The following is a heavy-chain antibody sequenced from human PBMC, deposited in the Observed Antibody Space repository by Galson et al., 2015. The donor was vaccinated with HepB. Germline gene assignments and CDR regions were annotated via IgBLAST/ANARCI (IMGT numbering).Heavy chain of an antibody. Sequence: SVKVSCKASGYTFTSYYMHWVRQAPGQGLEWMGIINPSGGSTSYAQKFQGRVTMTRDTSTSTVYMELSSLRSEDTAVYYCARAYPGDPTVTKGRDFQHWGQGTLVTVSS. CDR1: GYTFTSYY. J-gene: IGHJ1*01. CDR2: INPSGGST. CDR3: ARAYPGDPTVTKGRDFQH. V-gene: IGHV1-46*01. D-gene: IGHD4-17*01.